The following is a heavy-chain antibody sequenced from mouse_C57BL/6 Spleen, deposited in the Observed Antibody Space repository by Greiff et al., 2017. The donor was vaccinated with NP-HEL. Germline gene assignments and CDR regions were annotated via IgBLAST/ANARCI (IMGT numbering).Heavy chain of an antibody. CDR2: IDPETGGT. Sequence: VQVVESGAELVRPGASVTLSCKASGYTFTDYEMHWVKQTPVHGLEWIGAIDPETGGTAYNQKFKGKAILTADKSSSTAYMELRSLTSEDSAVYYCTRGDYYYVSSYWFAYWGQGTLVTVSA. D-gene: IGHD1-1*01. CDR3: TRGDYYYVSSYWFAY. CDR1: GYTFTDYE. J-gene: IGHJ3*01. V-gene: IGHV1-15*01.